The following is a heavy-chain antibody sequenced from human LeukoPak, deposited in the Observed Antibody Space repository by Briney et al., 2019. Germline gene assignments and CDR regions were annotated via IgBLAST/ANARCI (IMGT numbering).Heavy chain of an antibody. CDR1: GFTFSNYG. CDR2: IWSDGRNK. D-gene: IGHD2-21*02. J-gene: IGHJ4*02. V-gene: IGHV3-33*06. Sequence: LTGGSLRLSCAASGFTFSNYGMNWVRQAPGKGLEWVAVIWSDGRNKYYADSVKGRFTISRDNSKNTLYLQMNSLRAGYTAVYYCAKNGVYCDVHCPADYWGQGTLVTVSS. CDR3: AKNGVYCDVHCPADY.